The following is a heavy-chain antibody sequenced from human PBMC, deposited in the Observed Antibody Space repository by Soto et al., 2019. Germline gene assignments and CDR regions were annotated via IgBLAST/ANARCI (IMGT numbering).Heavy chain of an antibody. J-gene: IGHJ4*01. CDR2: ISGSGGST. D-gene: IGHD3-22*01. CDR3: TTDSYSTMIVVRFDY. Sequence: GGSLRLSCAASGFTFSSYAMSWVRQAPGKGLEWVSAISGSGGSTYYADSVKGRFTISRDNSKNTLYLQMNSLRAEDMAVYYCTTDSYSTMIVVRFDYWGHGTLVTVSS. V-gene: IGHV3-23*01. CDR1: GFTFSSYA.